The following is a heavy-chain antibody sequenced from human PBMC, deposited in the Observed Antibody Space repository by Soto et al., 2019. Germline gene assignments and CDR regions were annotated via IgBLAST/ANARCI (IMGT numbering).Heavy chain of an antibody. J-gene: IGHJ4*02. Sequence: QLQLQESGPGLVKPSETLSLTCTVSGGSISSSSYYWGWIRQSPGKGLEWIGNIYYSGSTYYNPALRGRVTISVDTSKNQFSLKLSSVTAADTAVYYCASRGGSSPFDYWGQGTLVTVSS. D-gene: IGHD1-26*01. CDR2: IYYSGST. CDR1: GGSISSSSYY. V-gene: IGHV4-39*01. CDR3: ASRGGSSPFDY.